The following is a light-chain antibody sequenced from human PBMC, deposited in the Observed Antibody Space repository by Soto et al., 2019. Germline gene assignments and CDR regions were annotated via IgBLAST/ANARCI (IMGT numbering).Light chain of an antibody. J-gene: IGKJ3*01. Sequence: DIQMTQSPSSLSASVGDRVTISCRASRSIRTYLNWYQLKPGKAPKLLIYATSTLQNGVPSRFSGSGSGTDFTLTISSLQPEDFAPYYCQQSYSSPRFTFGPGTKVDFK. CDR3: QQSYSSPRFT. V-gene: IGKV1-39*01. CDR1: RSIRTY. CDR2: ATS.